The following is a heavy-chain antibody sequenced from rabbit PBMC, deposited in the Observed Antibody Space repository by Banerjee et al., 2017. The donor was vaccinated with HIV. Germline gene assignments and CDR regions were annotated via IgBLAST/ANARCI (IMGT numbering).Heavy chain of an antibody. CDR1: GFDLSSNYW. V-gene: IGHV1S40*01. CDR2: IHTDNGNT. Sequence: QSLEESGGDLVKPGTSLTLTCTASGFDLSSNYWICWVRQAPGKGLEWIGCIHTDNGNTYYASWAKGRFTITRSSSLNTVTLQLNSLTAADTATYFCARGAGGSGGSYPFKQWGQGTLVTVS. CDR3: ARGAGGSGGSYPFKQ. J-gene: IGHJ3*01. D-gene: IGHD5-1*01.